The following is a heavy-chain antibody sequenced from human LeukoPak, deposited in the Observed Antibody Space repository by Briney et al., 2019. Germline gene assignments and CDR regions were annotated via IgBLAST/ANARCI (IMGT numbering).Heavy chain of an antibody. J-gene: IGHJ5*02. CDR2: INPNSGGT. CDR3: ARATMIVVVSNWFDP. D-gene: IGHD3-22*01. Sequence: ASVKVSCKASGYTFTSYYMHWVRQAPGQGLEWMGWINPNSGGTNYAQKFQGRVTMTRDTSISTAYMELSRLRSDDTAVYYCARATMIVVVSNWFDPWGQGTLVTVSS. V-gene: IGHV1-2*02. CDR1: GYTFTSYY.